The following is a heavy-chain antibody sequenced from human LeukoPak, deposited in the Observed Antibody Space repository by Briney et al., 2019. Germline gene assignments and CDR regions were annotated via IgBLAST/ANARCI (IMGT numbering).Heavy chain of an antibody. D-gene: IGHD3-10*01. CDR3: ASPLVRGVISPLTR. Sequence: SETLSLTCAVYGWSFSGYYWSWIRQPPGKGLEWIGEIDHSGSTNYNPSLKSRVTISVDTSKNQFSLKLSSVTAADTAVYYCASPLVRGVISPLTRWGQGTLVTVSS. CDR2: IDHSGST. J-gene: IGHJ4*02. V-gene: IGHV4-34*01. CDR1: GWSFSGYY.